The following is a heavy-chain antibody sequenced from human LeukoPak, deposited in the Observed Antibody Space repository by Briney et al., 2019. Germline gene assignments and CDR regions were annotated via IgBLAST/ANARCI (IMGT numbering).Heavy chain of an antibody. V-gene: IGHV1-69*13. CDR3: ARTITYNWNSPLDT. CDR2: IIPIFGTA. J-gene: IGHJ5*02. CDR1: GGTFGNYG. D-gene: IGHD1-7*01. Sequence: GASVKVSCKASGGTFGNYGISWVRQAPGQGLEWMGGIIPIFGTAKYAQKFQGRVTITADESTSTAHMELSSLRSDDTAVYYCARTITYNWNSPLDTWGQGTLVTVSS.